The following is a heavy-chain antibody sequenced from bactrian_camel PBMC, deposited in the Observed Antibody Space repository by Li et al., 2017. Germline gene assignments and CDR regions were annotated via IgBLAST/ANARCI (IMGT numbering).Heavy chain of an antibody. V-gene: IGHV3S1*01. CDR2: IDTSGGST. D-gene: IGHD4*01. Sequence: HVQLVESGGGLVQPGGSLRLSCAASGFTFSSNWMHWVRQAPGKGLEWISYIDTSGGSTYYADSVKGRFTTSRDNAKKMIYLQLKNLETEDMATYYCATSWVADSDYVPAENYWGQGTQVTVS. J-gene: IGHJ4*01. CDR1: GFTFSSNW. CDR3: ATSWVADSDYVPAENY.